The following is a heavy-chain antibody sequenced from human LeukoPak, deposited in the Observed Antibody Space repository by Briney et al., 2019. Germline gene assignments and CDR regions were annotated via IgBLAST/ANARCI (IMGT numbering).Heavy chain of an antibody. V-gene: IGHV4-34*01. D-gene: IGHD5-18*01. CDR3: AREGEYSYGYGDY. CDR1: GGSFSVYY. J-gene: IGHJ4*02. Sequence: PSETLSLTCAVYGGSFSVYYWSWIRQPPGKGLEWIGEINHSGSTNYNPSLKSRVTISVDTSKNQFSLKLSSVTAADTAVYYCAREGEYSYGYGDYWGQGTLVTVSS. CDR2: INHSGST.